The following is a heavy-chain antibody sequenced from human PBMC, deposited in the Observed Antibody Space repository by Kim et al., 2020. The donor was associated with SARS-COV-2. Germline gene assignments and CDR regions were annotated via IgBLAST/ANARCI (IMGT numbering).Heavy chain of an antibody. Sequence: GGSLRLSCAASGFTFSGYCMSWVRQAPGKGLEWVSYISSSSCTNYEAAVEGRLSTFTNNTTNYLHLQLNSLRAEDDAVYYYSRRILVVKGALVDPWGQGT. CDR2: ISSSSCT. CDR1: GFTFSGYC. D-gene: IGHD3-22*01. J-gene: IGHJ5*02. CDR3: SRRILVVKGALVDP. V-gene: IGHV3-11*06.